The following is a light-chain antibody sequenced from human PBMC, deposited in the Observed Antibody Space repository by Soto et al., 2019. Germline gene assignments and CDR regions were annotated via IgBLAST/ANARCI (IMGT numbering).Light chain of an antibody. Sequence: QSALTQPRSVSGSPGQSVTISCTGTGNDVGAYNYVSWYQQHPGRPPKLLIYGVVRWPSGVPDRFSGSKSGNTASLTISWLQAEDEADYYCNSYTSASTYVFGTGTKLTVL. CDR3: NSYTSASTYV. J-gene: IGLJ1*01. CDR1: GNDVGAYNY. CDR2: GVV. V-gene: IGLV2-11*01.